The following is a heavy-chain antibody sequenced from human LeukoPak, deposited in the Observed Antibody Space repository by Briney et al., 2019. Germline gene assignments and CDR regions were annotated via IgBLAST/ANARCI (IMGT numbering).Heavy chain of an antibody. CDR1: GSTFTNYA. CDR3: AKREKGTTGRFFDY. J-gene: IGHJ4*02. Sequence: GGSLRLSCAASGSTFTNYAMTWVRQAPGKGLEWASGISEGVGNTYYADSVKGRFTISRDHSKNTLYLQMNSLRAEDTALYYCAKREKGTTGRFFDYWGQGTLVTVSS. V-gene: IGHV3-23*01. D-gene: IGHD4-17*01. CDR2: ISEGVGNT.